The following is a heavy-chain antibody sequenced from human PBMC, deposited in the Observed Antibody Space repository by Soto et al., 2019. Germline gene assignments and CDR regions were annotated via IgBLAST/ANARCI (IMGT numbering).Heavy chain of an antibody. CDR2: IWYDGSNK. Sequence: GGSLRLSCAASGFTFSSYGMHWVRQAPGKGLEWVAVIWYDGSNKYYADSVKGRSTISRDNSKNTLYLQMNSLRAEDTAVYYCARDYYDSSGYLPSLYYYYYGMDVWGQGTTVTVSS. D-gene: IGHD3-22*01. CDR1: GFTFSSYG. J-gene: IGHJ6*02. CDR3: ARDYYDSSGYLPSLYYYYYGMDV. V-gene: IGHV3-33*01.